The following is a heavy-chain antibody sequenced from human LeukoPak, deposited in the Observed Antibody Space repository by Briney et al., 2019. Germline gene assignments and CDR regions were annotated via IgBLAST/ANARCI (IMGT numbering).Heavy chain of an antibody. J-gene: IGHJ4*02. Sequence: SVKVSCKASGGTFSSYAISWVRQAPGQGLEWMGGIIPIFGTANYAQKFQGRVTITADESTSTAYMELSSLRSEDTAVYYCAREGIATEGLFNYWGQGTLVTVSS. CDR3: AREGIATEGLFNY. CDR2: IIPIFGTA. CDR1: GGTFSSYA. V-gene: IGHV1-69*13. D-gene: IGHD6-13*01.